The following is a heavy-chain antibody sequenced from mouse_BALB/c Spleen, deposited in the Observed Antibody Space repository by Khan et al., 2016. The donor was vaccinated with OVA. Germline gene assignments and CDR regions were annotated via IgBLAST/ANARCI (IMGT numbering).Heavy chain of an antibody. CDR2: TNPTNGRT. Sequence: QVQLQQPGAELVKAWASLKMSCKASGYTFPTYWMHWVKQRLGQGLEWFAETNPTNGRTYYHEKFKSKATLTVDKSSSTAYMLLSGTPFEDSAVDYCARIKKIVATYFDYWGQDTTLTVSS. CDR1: GYTFPTYW. D-gene: IGHD1-1*01. CDR3: ARIKKIVATYFDY. V-gene: IGHV1S81*02. J-gene: IGHJ2*01.